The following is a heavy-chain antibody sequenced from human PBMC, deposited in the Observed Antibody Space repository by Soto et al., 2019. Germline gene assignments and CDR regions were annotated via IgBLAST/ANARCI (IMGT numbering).Heavy chain of an antibody. V-gene: IGHV3-7*05. J-gene: IGHJ2*01. CDR1: GFTFSSYW. CDR3: ARAYYSSGFWYFDL. CDR2: IKQDGSEK. Sequence: EVQLVESGGGLVQPGGSLRLSCAASGFTFSSYWMSWVRQAPGKGLEWVANIKQDGSEKYYVDSVKGRFTISRDNAKNSLYLQMNSLRAEDTAVYYCARAYYSSGFWYFDLWGRGTLVTVSS. D-gene: IGHD6-19*01.